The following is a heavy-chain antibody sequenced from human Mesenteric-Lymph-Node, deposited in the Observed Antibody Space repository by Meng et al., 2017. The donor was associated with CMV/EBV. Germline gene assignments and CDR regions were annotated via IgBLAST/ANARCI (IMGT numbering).Heavy chain of an antibody. CDR1: GFTFSSYW. Sequence: GESLKISCAASGFTFSSYWMHWVRQAPGKGLVWVSRINSDGSSTSYADSVKGRFTISRDNSKNTLYLQMNSLRAEDTAVYYCAKDLYSSNWNYFDYWGQGTLVTVSS. D-gene: IGHD6-13*01. CDR2: INSDGSST. CDR3: AKDLYSSNWNYFDY. J-gene: IGHJ4*02. V-gene: IGHV3-74*01.